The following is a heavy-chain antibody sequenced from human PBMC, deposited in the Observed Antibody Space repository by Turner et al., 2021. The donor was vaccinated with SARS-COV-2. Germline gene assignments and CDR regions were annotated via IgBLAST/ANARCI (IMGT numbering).Heavy chain of an antibody. Sequence: QVQLVESGGGLVQPGRSLRLSCAASGFTFSRYGMNWVRQAPGKGLEWVAVISYDGSNKYYADSVKGRFTISRDNSKNTLYLQMNSLRAEDTAVYYCAKGSYYDILTGYYGLDYWGQGTLVTVSS. J-gene: IGHJ4*02. V-gene: IGHV3-30*18. CDR3: AKGSYYDILTGYYGLDY. D-gene: IGHD3-9*01. CDR1: GFTFSRYG. CDR2: ISYDGSNK.